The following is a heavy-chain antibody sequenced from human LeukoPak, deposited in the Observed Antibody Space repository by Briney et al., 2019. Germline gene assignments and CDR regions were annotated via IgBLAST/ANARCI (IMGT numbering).Heavy chain of an antibody. CDR2: IYHSGTT. V-gene: IGHV4-4*02. J-gene: IGHJ4*02. Sequence: SGTLSLTCAVSGGSISSNNWWSWVRQPPGKGLEWIGNIYHSGTTHHNPSLNSRVTISIDTSKNQFSLKLSSVTAADTAVYYCARSRDGYNEDDYWGQGTLVTVSS. CDR1: GGSISSNNW. CDR3: ARSRDGYNEDDY. D-gene: IGHD5-24*01.